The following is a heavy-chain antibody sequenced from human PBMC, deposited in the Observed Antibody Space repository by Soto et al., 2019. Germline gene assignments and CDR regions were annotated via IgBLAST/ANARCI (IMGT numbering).Heavy chain of an antibody. J-gene: IGHJ3*02. CDR3: AKTSVSSLLYCSGGSCYSGAFDS. D-gene: IGHD2-15*01. CDR2: ISDSGVGT. Sequence: PGGSLRLSCAASGFSFSRYAMTWVRQAPGKGLEWVSGISDSGVGTYYADSVKGRFTISRDNSKNTLYLQMNSLRAEDTALYYCAKTSVSSLLYCSGGSCYSGAFDSWGQGTKVTVSS. CDR1: GFSFSRYA. V-gene: IGHV3-23*01.